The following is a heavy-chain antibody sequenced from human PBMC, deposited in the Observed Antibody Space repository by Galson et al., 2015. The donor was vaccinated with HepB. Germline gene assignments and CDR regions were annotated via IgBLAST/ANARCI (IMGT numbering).Heavy chain of an antibody. CDR2: INPTGETI. D-gene: IGHD3-3*02. CDR3: ARMSIFPGKFMDH. Sequence: SVKVSCKASGYAFAIYYIHWVRQAPGQGLEWMGLINPTGETITYAQNFQGRVTVTRDTSTSTVYMEVSSLTSEDTAVYYCARMSIFPGKFMDHWGQGTLVTVSS. CDR1: GYAFAIYY. J-gene: IGHJ4*02. V-gene: IGHV1-46*01.